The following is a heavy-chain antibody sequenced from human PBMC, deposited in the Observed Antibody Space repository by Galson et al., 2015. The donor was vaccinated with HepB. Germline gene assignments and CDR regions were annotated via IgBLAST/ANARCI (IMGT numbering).Heavy chain of an antibody. CDR2: ISYDGSNK. D-gene: IGHD3-9*01. Sequence: SLRLSCAASGFTFSSYAMHWVRQAPGKGLEWVAVISYDGSNKYYADSVTGRFTISRDNSKNTLYLQMNSLRAEDTGVYYCARPVDDILTGYIDYWGQGTLVTVSS. J-gene: IGHJ4*02. CDR1: GFTFSSYA. V-gene: IGHV3-30-3*01. CDR3: ARPVDDILTGYIDY.